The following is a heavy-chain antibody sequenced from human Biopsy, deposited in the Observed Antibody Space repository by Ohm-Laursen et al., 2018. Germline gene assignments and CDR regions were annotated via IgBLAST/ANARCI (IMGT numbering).Heavy chain of an antibody. CDR1: GDTISTYY. CDR2: IHYTGHI. CDR3: ARHSFGSGRDF. D-gene: IGHD3-10*01. Sequence: SQTLSLTCTVSGDTISTYYWNWIRQTPGKGLEWIGYIHYTGHIRINPSLNSRATISVATSNNHFSLKLISLTAADTAVYYFARHSFGSGRDFWGQGTLVTVSS. J-gene: IGHJ4*02. V-gene: IGHV4-59*08.